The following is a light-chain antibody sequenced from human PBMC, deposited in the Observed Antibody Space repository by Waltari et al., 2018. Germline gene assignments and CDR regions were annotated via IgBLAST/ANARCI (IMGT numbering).Light chain of an antibody. CDR3: MQATHLPPT. CDR1: QSLVYSDGKTY. V-gene: IGKV2-30*01. CDR2: KVS. J-gene: IGKJ1*01. Sequence: DVVMTQSPLSLSVTLGQPASISCRSSQSLVYSDGKTYLNWFQQMPGQSPRRLIYKVSNRDSGVPARVSGSGSGTDFTLTISRVEAEDVGIYYCMQATHLPPTFGQGTKVEI.